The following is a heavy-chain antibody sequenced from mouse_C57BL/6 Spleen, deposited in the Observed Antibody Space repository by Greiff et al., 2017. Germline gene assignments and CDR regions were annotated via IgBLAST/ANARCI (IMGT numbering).Heavy chain of an antibody. CDR2: INPSTGGT. CDR1: GYSFTGYY. J-gene: IGHJ4*01. D-gene: IGHD1-1*01. Sequence: VQLQQSGPELVKPGASVKISCKASGYSFTGYYMNWVKQSPEKSLEWIGEINPSTGGTTYNQKFKAKATLTVDKSSSTAYMQLQSLTSEDSAVYYCATVVATEGAMDYWGQGTSVTVSS. CDR3: ATVVATEGAMDY. V-gene: IGHV1-42*01.